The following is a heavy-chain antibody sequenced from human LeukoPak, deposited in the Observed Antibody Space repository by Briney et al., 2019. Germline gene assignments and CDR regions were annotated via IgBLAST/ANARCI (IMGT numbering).Heavy chain of an antibody. CDR3: AKVLSGTPAGNFDS. V-gene: IGHV3-23*01. Sequence: PGGSLRLSCAASGFTFSNYAMTWVRQAPGKGLEWVSTITTGGGTTYYADSVKGRFSISRDNSKNTLYLKMNSLRAEDTAVYYCAKVLSGTPAGNFDSWGQGTLVTVSS. CDR1: GFTFSNYA. J-gene: IGHJ4*02. CDR2: ITTGGGTT. D-gene: IGHD1-1*01.